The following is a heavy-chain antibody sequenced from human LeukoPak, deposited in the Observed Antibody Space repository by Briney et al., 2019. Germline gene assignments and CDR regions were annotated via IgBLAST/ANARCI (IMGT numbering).Heavy chain of an antibody. CDR2: IYFTGTT. CDR3: VNEGSYLTN. J-gene: IGHJ4*02. Sequence: PSETLSLTCTVSGGSISSYWSWIRQSPGKGLEWIGYIYFTGTTNYNPSLKSRLTISIDTSRNQFSLKLSSATAADTAIYYCVNEGSYLTNWGQGILVTVSS. D-gene: IGHD3-10*01. CDR1: GGSISSY. V-gene: IGHV4-59*01.